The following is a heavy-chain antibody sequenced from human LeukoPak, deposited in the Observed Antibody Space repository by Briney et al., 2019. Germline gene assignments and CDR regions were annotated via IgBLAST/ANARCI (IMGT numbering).Heavy chain of an antibody. V-gene: IGHV1-46*01. Sequence: ASVKVSCKPSGYTFTSYYLHWVRPAPGQGLEWMGIINPSAGTTSYAQKFQGRVTMTRDTSTSTVYMELSSLRSEDTAIYYCARGSAVPADHHINRHRDYWGQGTLVTVSA. CDR1: GYTFTSYY. CDR2: INPSAGTT. CDR3: ARGSAVPADHHINRHRDY. J-gene: IGHJ4*02. D-gene: IGHD2-2*01.